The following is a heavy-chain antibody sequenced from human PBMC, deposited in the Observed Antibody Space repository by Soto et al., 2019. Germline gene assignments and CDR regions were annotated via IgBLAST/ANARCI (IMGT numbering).Heavy chain of an antibody. J-gene: IGHJ4*02. CDR2: ISAYNGNT. CDR1: GYTFTSYG. V-gene: IGHV1-18*01. Sequence: ASVKVSCKASGYTFTSYGISWVRQAPGQGLEWMGWISAYNGNTNYAQKLQGRVTMTTDTSTSTAYMELRSLRSDDTAVYYCARVVGIAVAGGFDYWGQGTLVTVSS. D-gene: IGHD6-19*01. CDR3: ARVVGIAVAGGFDY.